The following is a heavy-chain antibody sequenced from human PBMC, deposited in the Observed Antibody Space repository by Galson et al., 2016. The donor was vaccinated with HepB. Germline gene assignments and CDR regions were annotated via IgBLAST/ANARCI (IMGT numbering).Heavy chain of an antibody. CDR1: GGSISGGGYY. V-gene: IGHV4-31*03. CDR3: ARIDPTVIKGFDY. J-gene: IGHJ4*02. CDR2: IYYSGST. D-gene: IGHD4-23*01. Sequence: TLSLTCTVSGGSISGGGYYWSWIRQRPGKGLEWIGYIYYSGSTYYNPSLNSRVIISIDTTKNQLSLKVTSVTAADTAVYYCARIDPTVIKGFDYWGQGTLLTVSS.